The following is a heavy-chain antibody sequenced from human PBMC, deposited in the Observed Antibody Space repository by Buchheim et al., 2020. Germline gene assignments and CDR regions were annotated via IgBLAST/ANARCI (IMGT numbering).Heavy chain of an antibody. J-gene: IGHJ4*02. V-gene: IGHV3-30*18. CDR3: AKGRYSSGWSGDYFDS. CDR1: GFSFSSSA. D-gene: IGHD6-13*01. CDR2: ISYDESDE. Sequence: QVQLVESGGGVVQPGRSLRLSCTASGFSFSSSAMHWVRQAPGKGLEWVALISYDESDEFYADSVKGRFTISRDNSRNTLYLQMDSLRAEDTAVFYCAKGRYSSGWSGDYFDSWGQGTL.